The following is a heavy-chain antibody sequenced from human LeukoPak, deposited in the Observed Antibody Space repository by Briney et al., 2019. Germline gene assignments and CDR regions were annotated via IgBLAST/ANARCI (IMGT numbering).Heavy chain of an antibody. D-gene: IGHD6-19*01. CDR1: GFSFSSHS. Sequence: PGGSLRLSCAASGFSFSSHSMSWVRQAPGKGLEWVSGFSGSDGSPYYADSVKGRFTISRDNSKNTLYLQMNSLRAEDTAVYYCAKDRWLAHDAFDIWGQGAMVTVSS. CDR3: AKDRWLAHDAFDI. J-gene: IGHJ3*02. V-gene: IGHV3-23*01. CDR2: FSGSDGSP.